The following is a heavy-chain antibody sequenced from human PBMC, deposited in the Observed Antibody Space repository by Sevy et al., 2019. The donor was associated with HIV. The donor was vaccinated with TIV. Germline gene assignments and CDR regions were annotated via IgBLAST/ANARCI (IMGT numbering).Heavy chain of an antibody. D-gene: IGHD6-13*01. Sequence: GGSLRLSCPASGFTFSSYAMHWVRQAPGKGLEWVAVISYDGSNKYYADSVKGRFTISRDNSKNTLYLQMNSLRAEDTAVYYCAREGSIAAAGNAEYFQHWGQGTLVTVSS. V-gene: IGHV3-30-3*01. J-gene: IGHJ1*01. CDR2: ISYDGSNK. CDR3: AREGSIAAAGNAEYFQH. CDR1: GFTFSSYA.